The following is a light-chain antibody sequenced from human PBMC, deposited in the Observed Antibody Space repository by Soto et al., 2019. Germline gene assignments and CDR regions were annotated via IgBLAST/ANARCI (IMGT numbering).Light chain of an antibody. J-gene: IGLJ2*01. CDR1: SSDVGGYNY. CDR3: CSYAGSYVV. Sequence: QSVLTQPRSVSGSPGQSVTISCTGTSSDVGGYNYVSWYQQHPGKAPKLMIYDVSKRPSGVTDRFSGSKSGNTASLTISGLQAEDEADYYCCSYAGSYVVVGGGTKLTVL. V-gene: IGLV2-11*01. CDR2: DVS.